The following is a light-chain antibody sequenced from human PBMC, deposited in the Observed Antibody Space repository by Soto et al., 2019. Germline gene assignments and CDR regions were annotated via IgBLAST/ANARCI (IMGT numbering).Light chain of an antibody. CDR2: DAS. CDR3: QQYDNVPLT. J-gene: IGKJ4*01. CDR1: HDISDY. V-gene: IGKV1-33*01. Sequence: DVQMTQSPSSLSASVGDRDTITCQASHDISDYLTWYQHKPGQAPKLLIYDASKLEAGVPSRVSGRGSGTDFTFSISSLQPEDIATYYCQQYDNVPLTFGGGAKVEIK.